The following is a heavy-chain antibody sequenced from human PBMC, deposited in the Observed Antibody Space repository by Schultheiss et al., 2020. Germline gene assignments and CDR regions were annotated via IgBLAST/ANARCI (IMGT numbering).Heavy chain of an antibody. CDR3: ARDTRPTVIHYYYYGMDV. CDR2: ISSSSSYI. J-gene: IGHJ6*02. CDR1: GFTFSSYW. V-gene: IGHV3-21*01. D-gene: IGHD4-11*01. Sequence: WGSLRLSCAASGFTFSSYWMHWVRQAPGKGLVWVSSISSSSSYIYYADSVKGRFTISRDNAKNSLYLQMNSLRAEDTAVYYCARDTRPTVIHYYYYGMDVWGQGTTVTVSS.